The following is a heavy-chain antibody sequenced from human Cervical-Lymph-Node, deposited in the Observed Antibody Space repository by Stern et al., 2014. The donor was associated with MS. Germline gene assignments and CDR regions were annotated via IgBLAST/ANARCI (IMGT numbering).Heavy chain of an antibody. CDR2: IIPIFGTE. V-gene: IGHV1-69*01. CDR3: ARDGSLWFGELYTILYGMDV. CDR1: GGTFSSYA. J-gene: IGHJ6*02. D-gene: IGHD3-10*01. Sequence: QVQLGQSGAEVKKPGSSVKVSCKASGGTFSSYAISWVRQAPGQGLEWMGGIIPIFGTENYAQKFQGRVTITADESTSTAYMELSSLRSEDTAVYYCARDGSLWFGELYTILYGMDVWGQGTTVTVSS.